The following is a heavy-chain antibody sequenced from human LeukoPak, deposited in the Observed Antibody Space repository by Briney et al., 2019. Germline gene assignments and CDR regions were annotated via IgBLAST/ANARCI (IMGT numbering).Heavy chain of an antibody. D-gene: IGHD4-17*01. CDR1: GYTFTGYY. CDR2: INPNSGGT. J-gene: IGHJ4*02. V-gene: IGHV1-2*04. CDR3: ARGSSVYGDYYFDY. Sequence: ASVKVSCKASGYTFTGYYMHWVRQAPGQGLEWMGWINPNSGGTNYAQKFQGWVTMTRDTSISTAYMELSRLRSDDTAVYYCARGSSVYGDYYFDYWGQGTLVTVSS.